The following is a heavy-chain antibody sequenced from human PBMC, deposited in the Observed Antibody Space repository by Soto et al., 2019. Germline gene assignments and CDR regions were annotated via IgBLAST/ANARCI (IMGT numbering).Heavy chain of an antibody. Sequence: QVQLQQWGAGLLKPSETLSLTCAVYGGSFSGYQWSWIRQTPGKGLEWIGEINDSGNINYNPSLKSRVTILLDTPKKQISLKLSCVTAADSAVYYCARGVILWFGELSRRGGYHYYMDVWGKGTTVTVSS. V-gene: IGHV4-34*01. CDR1: GGSFSGYQ. CDR2: INDSGNI. CDR3: ARGVILWFGELSRRGGYHYYMDV. D-gene: IGHD3-10*01. J-gene: IGHJ6*03.